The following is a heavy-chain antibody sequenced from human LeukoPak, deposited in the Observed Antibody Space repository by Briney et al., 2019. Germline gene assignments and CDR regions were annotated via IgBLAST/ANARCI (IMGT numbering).Heavy chain of an antibody. V-gene: IGHV3-48*03. CDR3: AAVIDY. J-gene: IGHJ4*02. CDR1: GFTFSSYE. CDR2: ISNSGSTK. Sequence: GGSLRLSCAASGFTFSSYEMNWNRQAPGKGLEWISYISNSGSTKYYADSVKGRFTISRDNAKNSVFLQMNSLRAEDTAVYYCAAVIDYWGQGTLVTVSS.